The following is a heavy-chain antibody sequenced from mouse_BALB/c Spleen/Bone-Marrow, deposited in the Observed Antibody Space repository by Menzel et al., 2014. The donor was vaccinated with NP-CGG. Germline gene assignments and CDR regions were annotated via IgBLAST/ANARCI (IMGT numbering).Heavy chain of an antibody. CDR2: TSNGGGST. D-gene: IGHD1-2*01. J-gene: IGHJ2*01. CDR1: GFTFSSYT. CDR3: ARRSAATYYFDY. Sequence: EVKVEESGGGLVQPGGSLKLSCAASGFTFSSYTMSWVRQTPEKRLEWVAYTSNGGGSTYYPDTVKGRFTISRDNAKNTLYLQMSSLKSEDTAMYYCARRSAATYYFDYWGQGTTLTVSS. V-gene: IGHV5-12-2*01.